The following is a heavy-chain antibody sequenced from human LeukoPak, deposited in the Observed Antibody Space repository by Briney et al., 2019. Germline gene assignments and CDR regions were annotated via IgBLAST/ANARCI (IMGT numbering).Heavy chain of an antibody. CDR3: ARAYYDSSGYPCGVDH. J-gene: IGHJ4*02. V-gene: IGHV3-21*01. CDR1: GFTFSSYS. CDR2: ISSSSSYI. D-gene: IGHD3-22*01. Sequence: GGSLRLSCAASGFTFSSYSMNWVRQAPGKGLEWVSSISSSSSYIYYADSVKGRFTISRDNAKNSLYLQMNSLRAEDTAVYYCARAYYDSSGYPCGVDHWGQGTLVTVSP.